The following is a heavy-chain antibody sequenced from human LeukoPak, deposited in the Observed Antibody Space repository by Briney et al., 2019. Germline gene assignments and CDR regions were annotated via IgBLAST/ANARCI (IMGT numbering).Heavy chain of an antibody. V-gene: IGHV4-34*01. CDR2: INHSGST. Sequence: SETLSLTCAVYGGSFSGYYWGWIRQPPGKGLEWIGEINHSGSTNYNPSLKSRVTISVDTSKNQFSLKLSSVTAADTAVYYCARDYDIQARNDYWGQGTLVTVSS. CDR1: GGSFSGYY. J-gene: IGHJ4*02. D-gene: IGHD3-9*01. CDR3: ARDYDIQARNDY.